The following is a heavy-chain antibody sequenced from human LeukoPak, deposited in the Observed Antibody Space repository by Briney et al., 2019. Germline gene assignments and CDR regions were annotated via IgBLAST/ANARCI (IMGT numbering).Heavy chain of an antibody. V-gene: IGHV3-48*02. CDR1: GFTFGDYA. Sequence: GRSLRLSCTASGFTFGDYAMSWVRQAPGKGLEWVSYISSSSNTIYYADSVKGRFTISRDNAKNSLYLQMNSLRDEDTAVYYCARGYGYFDYWGQGTLVTVSS. CDR3: ARGYGYFDY. CDR2: ISSSSNTI. J-gene: IGHJ4*02. D-gene: IGHD5-12*01.